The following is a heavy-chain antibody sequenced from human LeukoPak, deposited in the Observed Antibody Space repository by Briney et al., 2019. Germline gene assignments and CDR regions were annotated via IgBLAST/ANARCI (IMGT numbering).Heavy chain of an antibody. D-gene: IGHD6-19*01. J-gene: IGHJ4*02. Sequence: GGSLRLSCAASGFTFNTYAIYWVRQAPGRGLEWVSGICGSGGCTYYADSVKGRFTISRDNSKNTVYLQMNSLTADDMAVYYCAKTTVGYSSGRYPGWPADCWGQGTLVTVSP. CDR1: GFTFNTYA. CDR2: ICGSGGCT. CDR3: AKTTVGYSSGRYPGWPADC. V-gene: IGHV3-23*01.